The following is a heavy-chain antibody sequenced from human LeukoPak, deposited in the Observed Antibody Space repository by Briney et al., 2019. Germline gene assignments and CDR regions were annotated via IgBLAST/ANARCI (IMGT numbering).Heavy chain of an antibody. CDR2: IIPFFGTA. CDR3: ARVLGYCSSTSGPPCPRSYWFDP. J-gene: IGHJ5*02. D-gene: IGHD2-2*01. V-gene: IGHV1-69*05. CDR1: GGTFSSYA. Sequence: SVNVSCKASGGTFSSYAISWVRQAPGQGLEWMGGIIPFFGTANYAQKFQGRVTITTDESTSTAYMELSSLRSEDTAVYYCARVLGYCSSTSGPPCPRSYWFDPWGQGTLVTVSS.